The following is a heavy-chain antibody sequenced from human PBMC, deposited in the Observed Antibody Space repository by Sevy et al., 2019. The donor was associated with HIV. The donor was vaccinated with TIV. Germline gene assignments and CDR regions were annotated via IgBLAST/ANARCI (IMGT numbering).Heavy chain of an antibody. CDR3: ARPPGCSSTSCLLDV. D-gene: IGHD2-2*01. CDR1: GFTFSSYW. CDR2: IKQDGSEK. Sequence: GGSLRLSCAASGFTFSSYWMSWVRQAPGKGLEWVANIKQDGSEKYYVDSVKGRFTISRDNAKNSLYLQMNSLRAEDTAVYYCARPPGCSSTSCLLDVWGKGTTVTVSS. J-gene: IGHJ6*04. V-gene: IGHV3-7*01.